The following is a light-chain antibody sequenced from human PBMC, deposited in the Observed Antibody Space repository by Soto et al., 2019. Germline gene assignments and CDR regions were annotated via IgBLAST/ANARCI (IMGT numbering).Light chain of an antibody. CDR1: HGVSSY. CDR2: DAS. J-gene: IGKJ4*01. Sequence: EIVLTQSPATLSLSPGERATLSCRASHGVSSYLAWYQQKPGQAPRLLIYDASNRATGIPARFSGSGSGTDFTLTISSLEPEDFGVYYCLQRSNWPLTFGGGTKVDIK. V-gene: IGKV3-11*01. CDR3: LQRSNWPLT.